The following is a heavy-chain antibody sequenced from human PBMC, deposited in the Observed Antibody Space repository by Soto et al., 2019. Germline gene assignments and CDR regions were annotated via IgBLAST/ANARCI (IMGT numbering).Heavy chain of an antibody. Sequence: KNRPASVKVSCKVSGYTLTELSMHWVRQAPGKGLEWMGGFDPEDGETIYAQKFQGRVTMTEDTSTDTAYMELSSLRSEDTAVYYCATSAPSGSKGYYYYGMDVWGQGTTVTVSS. CDR2: FDPEDGET. CDR1: GYTLTELS. J-gene: IGHJ6*02. V-gene: IGHV1-24*01. D-gene: IGHD1-26*01. CDR3: ATSAPSGSKGYYYYGMDV.